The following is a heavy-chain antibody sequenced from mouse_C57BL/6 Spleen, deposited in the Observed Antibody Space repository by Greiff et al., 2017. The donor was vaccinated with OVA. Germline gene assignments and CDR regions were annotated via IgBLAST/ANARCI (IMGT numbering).Heavy chain of an antibody. D-gene: IGHD1-1*01. J-gene: IGHJ1*03. CDR3: ADLSGSSDYWYFDV. V-gene: IGHV1-59*01. Sequence: VQLQQPGAELVRPGTSVKLSCKASGYTFTSYWMHWVKQRPGQGLEWIGVIDPSDSYTNYNQKFKGKATLTVDTSSSTAYMQLSSLTSEDSAVYYCADLSGSSDYWYFDVWGTGTTVTVSS. CDR2: IDPSDSYT. CDR1: GYTFTSYW.